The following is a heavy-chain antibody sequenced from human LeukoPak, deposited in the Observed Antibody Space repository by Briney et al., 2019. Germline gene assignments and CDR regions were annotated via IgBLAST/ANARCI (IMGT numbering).Heavy chain of an antibody. CDR2: ISWNSGSI. CDR1: GFTFDDYA. Sequence: PGGSPRLSCAASGFTFDDYAMHWVRQAPGKGLEWVSGISWNSGSIGYADSVKGRFTISRDNAKNSLYLQMNSLRAEDTALYYCAKGHLVRGDYYGMDVWGQGTTVTVSS. CDR3: AKGHLVRGDYYGMDV. D-gene: IGHD3-10*01. V-gene: IGHV3-9*01. J-gene: IGHJ6*02.